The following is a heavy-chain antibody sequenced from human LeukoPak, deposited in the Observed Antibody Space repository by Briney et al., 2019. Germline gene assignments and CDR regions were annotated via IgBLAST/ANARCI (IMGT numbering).Heavy chain of an antibody. CDR1: GYTFTGYY. CDR3: ARGVTYCSTTSCYTVDY. CDR2: INPNSGGT. D-gene: IGHD2-2*02. Sequence: ASVKVSCKASGYTFTGYYMHWVRQAPGQGLEWMGWINPNSGGTNYAQKFQGWVTMTRDTSISTAYMELSRLRSDDTAVYYCARGVTYCSTTSCYTVDYWGQGTLVTVSS. J-gene: IGHJ4*02. V-gene: IGHV1-2*04.